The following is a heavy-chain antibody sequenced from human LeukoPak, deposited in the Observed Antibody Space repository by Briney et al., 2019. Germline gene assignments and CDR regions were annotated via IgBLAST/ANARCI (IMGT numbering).Heavy chain of an antibody. J-gene: IGHJ6*03. V-gene: IGHV1-2*02. D-gene: IGHD1-26*01. CDR2: INPNSGGT. CDR1: GYSFTGYY. Sequence: ASVRVSCKASGYSFTGYYMHWVRQAPGQGLEWMGWINPNSGGTNYAQKFQGRVTMTRDTSISTAYMELSRLRSDDTAVYYCARGMEPYYYMDVWGKGTTVTVSS. CDR3: ARGMEPYYYMDV.